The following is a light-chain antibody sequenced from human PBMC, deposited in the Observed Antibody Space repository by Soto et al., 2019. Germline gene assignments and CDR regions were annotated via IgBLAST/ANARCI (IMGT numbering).Light chain of an antibody. CDR3: QQTYSTLSIT. J-gene: IGKJ5*01. CDR1: ESISRH. Sequence: DIQMTQSPSSLSASVGDRVTITCRASESISRHLNWYQQKPGKAPKILIYAASSLQNGVPSRFRGSGSGTDFTQTITNLQPEDFATYYCQQTYSTLSITFGQGTRLDI. V-gene: IGKV1-39*01. CDR2: AAS.